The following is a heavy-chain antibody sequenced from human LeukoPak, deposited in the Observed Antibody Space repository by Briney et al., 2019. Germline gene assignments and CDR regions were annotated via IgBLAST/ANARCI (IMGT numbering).Heavy chain of an antibody. CDR1: GFTFDDYA. Sequence: GGSLRLSCAASGFTFDDYAMHWVRQAPGKGLEWVSRISWNSGNKGYAESVTGRFTISRDNAKNSLYLQMNSLRAEDTALYYCAKDRGAVADYYFDYWGQGTLVTVSS. D-gene: IGHD6-19*01. V-gene: IGHV3-9*01. J-gene: IGHJ4*02. CDR3: AKDRGAVADYYFDY. CDR2: ISWNSGNK.